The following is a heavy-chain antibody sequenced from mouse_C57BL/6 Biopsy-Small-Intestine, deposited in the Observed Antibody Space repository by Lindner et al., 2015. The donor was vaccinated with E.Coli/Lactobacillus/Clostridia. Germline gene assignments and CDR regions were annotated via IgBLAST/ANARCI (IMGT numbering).Heavy chain of an antibody. Sequence: VQLQESGGGLVQPGGSLSLSCAASGFTFTDYYMSWVRQPPGKALEWLGFIRNKANGYTTEYSASVKGRFTISRDNSQSILYLQMSALRAEDSATYYCARYTPSYYGSLAYWGQGTLVTVSA. D-gene: IGHD1-1*01. J-gene: IGHJ3*01. CDR1: GFTFTDYY. CDR3: ARYTPSYYGSLAY. CDR2: IRNKANGYTT. V-gene: IGHV7-3*01.